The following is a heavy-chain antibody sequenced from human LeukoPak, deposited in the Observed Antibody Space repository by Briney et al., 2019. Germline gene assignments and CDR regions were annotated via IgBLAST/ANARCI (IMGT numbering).Heavy chain of an antibody. D-gene: IGHD1-1*01. CDR1: GGSIDSYY. J-gene: IGHJ3*02. Sequence: SETLSLTCTVSGGSIDSYYWSWIRQSPEKGLEWIGYIYYSTNYNSSLKSRVTISKDTSKNQFSLRLSSVTAADTAMYFCARVRYNWNGGSAFDIWGHGTMVTVSS. CDR3: ARVRYNWNGGSAFDI. V-gene: IGHV4-59*01. CDR2: IYYST.